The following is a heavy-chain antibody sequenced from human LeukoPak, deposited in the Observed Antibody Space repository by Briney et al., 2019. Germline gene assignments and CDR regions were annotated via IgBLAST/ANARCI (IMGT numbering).Heavy chain of an antibody. CDR1: GYSFTSYW. D-gene: IGHD3-3*01. V-gene: IGHV5-51*01. CDR2: ISPGDSDT. CDR3: ARITNTYIDY. J-gene: IGHJ4*02. Sequence: GESLKISCKGSGYSFTSYWIGWVRQMPGKGLEWMGIISPGDSDTRYSPSFQGQVTISVDKSITTVYLQWSSLKASDTAMYYCARITNTYIDYWGQGTLVTVSS.